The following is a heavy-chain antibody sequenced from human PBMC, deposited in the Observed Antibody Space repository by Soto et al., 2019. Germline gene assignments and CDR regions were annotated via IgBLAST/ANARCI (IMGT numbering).Heavy chain of an antibody. CDR2: IIPIFGTA. CDR1: GGTFSSYA. J-gene: IGHJ6*02. Sequence: ASVKVSCKASGGTFSSYAISWVRQAPGQGLEWMGGIIPIFGTANYAQKFQGRVTITADESTSTAYMELSSLRSEDTAVYYCAREYSSSYTFYYYGMDVWGQGTTVTV. CDR3: AREYSSSYTFYYYGMDV. D-gene: IGHD6-6*01. V-gene: IGHV1-69*13.